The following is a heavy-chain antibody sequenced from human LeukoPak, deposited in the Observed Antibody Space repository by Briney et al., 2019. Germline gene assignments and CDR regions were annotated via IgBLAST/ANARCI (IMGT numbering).Heavy chain of an antibody. J-gene: IGHJ6*02. D-gene: IGHD6-6*01. CDR2: IIPIFGIA. Sequence: SVKVSCKASGGTFSSYAISWVRQAPGQGLEWMGRIIPIFGIANYAQKLQGRVTITADKSTSTAYMELSSLRSEDTAVYYCAGPYSSSSGYYYYGMDVWGQGTTVTVSS. CDR1: GGTFSSYA. V-gene: IGHV1-69*04. CDR3: AGPYSSSSGYYYYGMDV.